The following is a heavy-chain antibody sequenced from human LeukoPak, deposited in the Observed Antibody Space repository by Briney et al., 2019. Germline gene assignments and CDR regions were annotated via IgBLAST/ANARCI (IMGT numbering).Heavy chain of an antibody. D-gene: IGHD1-7*01. CDR3: ARGHWNYDY. CDR1: GGSISSYY. V-gene: IGHV4-4*09. J-gene: IGHJ4*02. Sequence: SETLSLTCSVSGGSISSYYWSWIRQPPGKGLEWIGYIYTSGSTNYNPSLKSRVTISVDTSKNQFSLKLSSVTAADTAVYYCARGHWNYDYWGQGTLVTVSS. CDR2: IYTSGST.